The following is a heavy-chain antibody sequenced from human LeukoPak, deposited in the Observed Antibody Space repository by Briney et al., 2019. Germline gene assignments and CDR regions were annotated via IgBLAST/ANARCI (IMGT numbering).Heavy chain of an antibody. CDR2: ISYDGSNK. V-gene: IGHV3-30*04. D-gene: IGHD3-22*01. J-gene: IGHJ4*02. Sequence: GRSLRLSCAASGFTFSSYAMHWVRQAPGRGLEWVAVISYDGSNKYYVDSVKGRFTISRDNSKNTLYLQMNSLRAEDTAVYYCAKDLDYYDSSGLDYWGQGTLVTVSS. CDR3: AKDLDYYDSSGLDY. CDR1: GFTFSSYA.